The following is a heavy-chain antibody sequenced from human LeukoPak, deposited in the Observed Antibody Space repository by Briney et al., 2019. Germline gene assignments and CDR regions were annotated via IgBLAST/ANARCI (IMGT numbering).Heavy chain of an antibody. V-gene: IGHV3-74*01. J-gene: IGHJ4*02. Sequence: PGGSLRLSCAVSGFTFSSYWMHWVRQAPGKGLVWVSRISGDGTKTNYADSVKGRFTISRDSANNTLYLQMDSLRAEDTAVYYCARILGEEGDYWGQGTLVTVSS. CDR3: ARILGEEGDY. D-gene: IGHD3-3*01. CDR1: GFTFSSYW. CDR2: ISGDGTKT.